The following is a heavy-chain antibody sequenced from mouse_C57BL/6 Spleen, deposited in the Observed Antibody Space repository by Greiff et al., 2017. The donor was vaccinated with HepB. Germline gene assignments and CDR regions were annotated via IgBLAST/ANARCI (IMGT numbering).Heavy chain of an antibody. Sequence: QVQLQQPGAELVKPGASVKMSCKASGYTFTSYWITWVKQRPGQGLEWIGDIYPGSGSTNYNEKFKSKATLTVDTSSSTAYMQLSSLTSEDSAVYYCARPLSYGYDAGYYAMDYWGQGTSVTVSS. J-gene: IGHJ4*01. CDR1: GYTFTSYW. CDR2: IYPGSGST. V-gene: IGHV1-55*01. CDR3: ARPLSYGYDAGYYAMDY. D-gene: IGHD2-2*01.